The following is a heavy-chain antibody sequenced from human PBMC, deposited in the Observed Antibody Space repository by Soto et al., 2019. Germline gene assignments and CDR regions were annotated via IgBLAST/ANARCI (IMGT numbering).Heavy chain of an antibody. CDR1: GFTFSSYD. CDR3: ARADGSGSYLVY. D-gene: IGHD3-10*01. J-gene: IGHJ4*02. Sequence: GGSLRLSCAASGFTFSSYDMHWVRQATGKGLEWVSAIGTAGDTYYPGSVKGRFTISRENAKNSLYLQMNSLTAGDTAVYYCARADGSGSYLVYWGQGTLVTVSS. CDR2: IGTAGDT. V-gene: IGHV3-13*01.